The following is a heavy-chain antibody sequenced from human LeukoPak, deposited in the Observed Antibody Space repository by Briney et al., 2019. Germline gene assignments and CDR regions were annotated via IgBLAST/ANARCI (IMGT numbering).Heavy chain of an antibody. D-gene: IGHD3-16*01. CDR1: GGSISRYY. CDR3: ASQSYARFDP. Sequence: ETLSLTCTVSGGSISRYYWSWVRQAPGKGLEWVGNIQPDGSEQYPVDSVKGRFTISRDNARNSLFLQMNSLRVEDTAVYYCASQSYARFDPWGQGTLVTVSS. CDR2: IQPDGSEQ. J-gene: IGHJ5*02. V-gene: IGHV3-7*01.